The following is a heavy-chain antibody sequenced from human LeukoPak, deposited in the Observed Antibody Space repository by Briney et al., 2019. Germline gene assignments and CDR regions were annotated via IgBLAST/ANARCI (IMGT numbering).Heavy chain of an antibody. V-gene: IGHV7-4-1*02. J-gene: IGHJ6*03. CDR1: GYTFSSYA. CDR3: ARGPDYDFWSGYYTSSGYYYMDV. Sequence: ASVKVSCKASGYTFSSYAMNWVRQAPGQGLEWMGWINTNTGNPTYAQGFTGRFVFSLDTSASTAYLQISSLKAEDTAVYYCARGPDYDFWSGYYTSSGYYYMDVWGKGTTVTVSS. D-gene: IGHD3-3*01. CDR2: INTNTGNP.